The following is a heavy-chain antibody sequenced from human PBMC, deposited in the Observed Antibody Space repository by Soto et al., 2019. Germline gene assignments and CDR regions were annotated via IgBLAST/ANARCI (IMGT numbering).Heavy chain of an antibody. J-gene: IGHJ3*02. Sequence: GGSVRLSXAASGFTFSSYSMNWVRQAPGKGLEWVSSISSSSSYIYYADSVKGRFTISRDNAKNSLYLQMNSLRAEDTAVYYCARDKSISYAFDIWGQGTMVTVSS. CDR1: GFTFSSYS. CDR2: ISSSSSYI. CDR3: ARDKSISYAFDI. V-gene: IGHV3-21*01.